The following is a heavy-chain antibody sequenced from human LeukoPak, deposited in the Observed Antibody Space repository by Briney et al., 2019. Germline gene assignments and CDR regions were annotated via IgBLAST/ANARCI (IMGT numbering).Heavy chain of an antibody. CDR3: ARVRWLQLPKYFDY. D-gene: IGHD5-24*01. Sequence: PSETLSLTCTVSGGSVSSGSYYWSWIRQPPGKGLEWIGYIYYSESTNYNPSLKSRVTISVDTSKNQFSLKLSSVTAADTAVYYCARVRWLQLPKYFDYWGQGTLVTVSS. J-gene: IGHJ4*02. CDR2: IYYSEST. CDR1: GGSVSSGSYY. V-gene: IGHV4-61*01.